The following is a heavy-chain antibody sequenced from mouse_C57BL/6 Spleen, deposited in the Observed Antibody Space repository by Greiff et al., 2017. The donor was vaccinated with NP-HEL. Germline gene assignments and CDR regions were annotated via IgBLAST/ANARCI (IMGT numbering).Heavy chain of an antibody. V-gene: IGHV1-72*01. D-gene: IGHD1-1*01. CDR2: IDPNSGGT. Sequence: VKQRPGRGLEWIGRIDPNSGGTKYNEKFKSKATLTVDKPSSTAYMQLSSLTSEDSAVYYCARHYGAMDYWGQGTSVTVSS. CDR3: ARHYGAMDY. J-gene: IGHJ4*01.